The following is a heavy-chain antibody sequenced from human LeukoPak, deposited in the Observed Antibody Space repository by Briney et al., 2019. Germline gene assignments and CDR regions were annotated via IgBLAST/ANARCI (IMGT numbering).Heavy chain of an antibody. CDR3: ARGRRDYGAWGLFWDY. Sequence: SETLSLTCTVSGGSISSYYWSWIRQPPGKGLEWIGYIYYSVSTNYNPSLRSRVTISVDTSKNQFSLKLTSVTAADTAVYYCARGRRDYGAWGLFWDYWGQGTLVTVSS. J-gene: IGHJ4*02. CDR1: GGSISSYY. CDR2: IYYSVST. V-gene: IGHV4-59*01. D-gene: IGHD4-17*01.